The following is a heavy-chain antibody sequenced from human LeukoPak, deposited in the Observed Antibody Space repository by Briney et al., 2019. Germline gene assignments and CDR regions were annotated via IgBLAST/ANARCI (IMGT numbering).Heavy chain of an antibody. D-gene: IGHD3-10*01. CDR3: AKVMIWGEGWFDP. CDR2: ISVSGAST. Sequence: GESLTLSCAASGFTFSNYAMSWVRQAPGKGLEWVSGISVSGASTYYADSVKGRFTISRDISNDTLYLQMNSLRGEDTAVYYCAKVMIWGEGWFDPWGQGTLVTVSS. V-gene: IGHV3-23*01. J-gene: IGHJ5*02. CDR1: GFTFSNYA.